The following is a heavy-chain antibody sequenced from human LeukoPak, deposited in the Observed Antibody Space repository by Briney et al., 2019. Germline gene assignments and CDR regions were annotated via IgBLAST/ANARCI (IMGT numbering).Heavy chain of an antibody. J-gene: IGHJ4*02. CDR3: AREPYDYVWGSYRYGPRYFDY. D-gene: IGHD3-16*02. Sequence: PSETLSLTCVVYGGSFSGYYWSWIRQPPGKGLEWIGEINHSGSTNYNPSLKSRVTISVDTSKNQFSLKLSSVTAADTAVYYCAREPYDYVWGSYRYGPRYFDYWGQGTLVTVSS. V-gene: IGHV4-34*01. CDR2: INHSGST. CDR1: GGSFSGYY.